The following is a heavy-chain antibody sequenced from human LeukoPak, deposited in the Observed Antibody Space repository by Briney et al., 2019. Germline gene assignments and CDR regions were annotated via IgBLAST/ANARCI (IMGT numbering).Heavy chain of an antibody. CDR1: GFTFSSYW. J-gene: IGHJ4*02. V-gene: IGHV3-7*01. Sequence: GGSLTLSCAASGFTFSSYWMAWVRQSPGKGLEWVANIKQDGGEKYYVDSVKGRFTISRDNAKNSLYLQMNSLRAEDTAVYCCARDKVVGATNFDYWGQGTLVTVSS. CDR3: ARDKVVGATNFDY. CDR2: IKQDGGEK. D-gene: IGHD1-26*01.